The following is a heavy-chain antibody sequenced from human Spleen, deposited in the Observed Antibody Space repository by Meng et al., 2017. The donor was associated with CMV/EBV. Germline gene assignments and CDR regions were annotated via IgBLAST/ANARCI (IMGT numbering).Heavy chain of an antibody. CDR2: ISVTRRTT. D-gene: IGHD3-16*01. CDR3: AKGLGPSYDSFDY. Sequence: ASGFTFSTSAMTCVRRAPGKGLEWVSTISVTRRTTYYADSVKGRFTISRDNSENTLYLQMSSLRAEDTALYYCAKGLGPSYDSFDYWGQGTLVTVSS. V-gene: IGHV3-23*01. J-gene: IGHJ4*02. CDR1: GFTFSTSA.